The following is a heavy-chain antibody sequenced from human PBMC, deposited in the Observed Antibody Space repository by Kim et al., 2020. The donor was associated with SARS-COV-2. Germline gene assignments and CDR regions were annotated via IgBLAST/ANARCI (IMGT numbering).Heavy chain of an antibody. D-gene: IGHD3-22*01. V-gene: IGHV3-23*01. J-gene: IGHJ1*01. CDR2: ISGSGGST. Sequence: GGSLRLSCAASGFTFSSYAMSWVRQAPGKGLEWVSAISGSGGSTYYADSVKGRFTISRDNSKNTLYLQMNSLRAEDTAVYYCAKYGYYDSSGYYTPKYFQHWGQGTLVTVSS. CDR3: AKYGYYDSSGYYTPKYFQH. CDR1: GFTFSSYA.